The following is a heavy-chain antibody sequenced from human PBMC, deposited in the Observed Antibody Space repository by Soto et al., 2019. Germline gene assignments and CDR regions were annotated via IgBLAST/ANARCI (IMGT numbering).Heavy chain of an antibody. V-gene: IGHV4-59*08. J-gene: IGHJ6*03. CDR3: ARHDSGGSYYYYYYMDV. Sequence: SETLSLTSTVSGGSISSYYWSWIRQPPGKGLEWIGYIYYSGSTNYNPSLKSRVTISVDTSKNQFSLKLSSVTAADTAVYYCARHDSGGSYYYYYYMDVWGKGTTVTVSS. D-gene: IGHD2-15*01. CDR2: IYYSGST. CDR1: GGSISSYY.